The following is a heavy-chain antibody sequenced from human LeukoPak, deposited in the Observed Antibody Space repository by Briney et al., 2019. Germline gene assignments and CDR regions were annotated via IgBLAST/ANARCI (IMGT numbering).Heavy chain of an antibody. CDR2: ISSSGSTI. CDR3: AELGITMIGGV. Sequence: GGTLRLSCTASGFTFSSYEMNWVRQAPGKGLEWVSYISSSGSTIYYADSVKGRFTISRDNAKNSLYLQMNSLRAEDTAVYYCAELGITMIGGVWGKGTTVTISS. CDR1: GFTFSSYE. D-gene: IGHD3-10*02. J-gene: IGHJ6*04. V-gene: IGHV3-48*03.